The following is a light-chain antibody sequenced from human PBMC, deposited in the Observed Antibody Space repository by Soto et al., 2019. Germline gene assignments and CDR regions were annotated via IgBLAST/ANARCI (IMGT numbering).Light chain of an antibody. Sequence: GESTTRWCRASQNVSRFLAWYQRRPGQAPRLLIYDASNRASDIPARFSGSWSGTDFTLTFSRREPADSPVHSCKQYGRPQLNFRGGTKVDIK. CDR1: QNVSRF. V-gene: IGKV3-11*01. CDR3: KQYGRPQLN. CDR2: DAS. J-gene: IGKJ4*01.